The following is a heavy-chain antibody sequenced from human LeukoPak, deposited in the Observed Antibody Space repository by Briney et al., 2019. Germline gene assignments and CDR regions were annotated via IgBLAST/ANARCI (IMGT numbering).Heavy chain of an antibody. D-gene: IGHD3-22*01. V-gene: IGHV3-7*01. CDR3: ATSYDSSGCD. CDR2: IKPDGSLQ. CDR1: GFIFSSFW. Sequence: TGGSLRLSCTAPGFIFSSFWMAWVRQAPGKGLEWVANIKPDGSLQFYGDSVKGRFTISRDNAKNSLYLQMNNLRAEDTALYYCATSYDSSGCDWGQGTLVTVSS. J-gene: IGHJ4*02.